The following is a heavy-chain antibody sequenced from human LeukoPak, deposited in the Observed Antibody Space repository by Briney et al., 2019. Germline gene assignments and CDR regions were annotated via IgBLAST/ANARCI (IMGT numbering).Heavy chain of an antibody. CDR3: VKDLSVAEGATTGFDY. J-gene: IGHJ4*02. V-gene: IGHV3-64D*06. Sequence: GGSLRLSCAASGFTFSSYSMNWVRQAPGKGLEYVSAISRTGGSTYYTDSVKDRFTISRDNSKNTLYLQMSSLTPEDTAVYYCVKDLSVAEGATTGFDYWGQGTLVTVSS. CDR1: GFTFSSYS. D-gene: IGHD1-26*01. CDR2: ISRTGGST.